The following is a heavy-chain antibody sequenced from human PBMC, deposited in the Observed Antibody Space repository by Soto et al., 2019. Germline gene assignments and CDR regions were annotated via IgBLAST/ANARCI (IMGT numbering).Heavy chain of an antibody. CDR1: GFTFSSYG. Sequence: GCSLRLSCTASGFTFSSYGMHWVRQAPGKGLEWVAVISYDGSNKYYADSVKGRFTISRDNSKNTLYLQMDSLRAEDTAVYYCAKDLADYYSYYGMDVWGQGTTVTVSS. J-gene: IGHJ6*02. CDR3: AKDLADYYSYYGMDV. V-gene: IGHV3-30*18. CDR2: ISYDGSNK. D-gene: IGHD4-17*01.